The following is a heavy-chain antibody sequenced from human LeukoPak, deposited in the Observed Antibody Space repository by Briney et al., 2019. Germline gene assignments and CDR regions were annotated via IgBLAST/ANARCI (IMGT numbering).Heavy chain of an antibody. J-gene: IGHJ4*02. D-gene: IGHD3-22*01. CDR2: INWNGGST. CDR1: GFTFDDYG. Sequence: GGSLTLSCAASGFTFDDYGMSWVRQAPGKGLEWVSGINWNGGSTGYANPVKGRFTNSRDNAKNYLYLQMNSLRAEYTALYYCGRPAPYDSSSFDYWGQGTLVTVSS. V-gene: IGHV3-20*04. CDR3: GRPAPYDSSSFDY.